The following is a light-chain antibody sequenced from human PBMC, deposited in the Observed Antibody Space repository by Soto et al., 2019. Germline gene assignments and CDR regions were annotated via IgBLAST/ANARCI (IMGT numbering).Light chain of an antibody. Sequence: EVLMTQSPATLSVSPGEGATLSCRASQGIGDTLAWYQQKPGQTPRLVIYGESSRATGIPDSVSGRGSGTNITITIRRLEDEDYAVYYCQQYGSFGQGTKVDIK. J-gene: IGKJ1*01. V-gene: IGKV3-20*01. CDR3: QQYGS. CDR2: GES. CDR1: QGIGDT.